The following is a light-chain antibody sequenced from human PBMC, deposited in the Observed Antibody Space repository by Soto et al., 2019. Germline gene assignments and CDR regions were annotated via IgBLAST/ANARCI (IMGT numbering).Light chain of an antibody. Sequence: EIVLTQSPGTLSLSPGERATLSCRASKSVSSSYLAWYQQKPGQAPRPLIYGASSRAIGIPDRFSGSGSGTDFTLTISRLEPEDFALYYCQQYGSSPWTFGQGTKVEIK. J-gene: IGKJ1*01. CDR1: KSVSSSY. CDR2: GAS. CDR3: QQYGSSPWT. V-gene: IGKV3-20*01.